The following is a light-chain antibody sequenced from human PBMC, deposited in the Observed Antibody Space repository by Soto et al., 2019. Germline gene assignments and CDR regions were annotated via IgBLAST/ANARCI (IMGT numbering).Light chain of an antibody. CDR1: QSVSSSY. CDR3: HQRQSWPRT. Sequence: EIVLTQSPFTLSFSPVERSTLSFIASQSVSSSYLAWYQQKRGQAPRLLIYGASNRATGIPDRFSGSGSGTDFTLTISDVQPEDFAVYYCHQRQSWPRTFGQGTKVDIK. V-gene: IGKV3D-20*02. J-gene: IGKJ1*01. CDR2: GAS.